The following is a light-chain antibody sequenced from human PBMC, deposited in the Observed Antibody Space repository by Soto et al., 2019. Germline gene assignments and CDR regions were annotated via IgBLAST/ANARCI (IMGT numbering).Light chain of an antibody. Sequence: QSALTQPPSASGSPGQSVTISCTGTSSDIGAFNSISWYQQYPGKAPKLIIFDITQRPSGVPDRFSGSKSANTASLTVSGLQDEDEADYHYSSHAGSKSLMVFGGGTKVTVL. J-gene: IGLJ2*01. CDR3: SSHAGSKSLMV. CDR2: DIT. CDR1: SSDIGAFNS. V-gene: IGLV2-8*01.